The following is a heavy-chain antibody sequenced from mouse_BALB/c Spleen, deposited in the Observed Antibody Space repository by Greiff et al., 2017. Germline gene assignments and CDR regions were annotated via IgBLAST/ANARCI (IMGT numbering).Heavy chain of an antibody. CDR2: ISYSGST. Sequence: VQLKESGPGLVKPSQSLSLTCTVTGYSITSDYAWNWIRQFPGNKLEWMGYISYSGSTSYNPSLKSRISITRDTSKNQFFLQLNSVTTEDTATYYCARGDYDGSSSAMDYWGQGTSVTVSS. D-gene: IGHD1-1*01. CDR3: ARGDYDGSSSAMDY. CDR1: GYSITSDYA. V-gene: IGHV3-2*02. J-gene: IGHJ4*01.